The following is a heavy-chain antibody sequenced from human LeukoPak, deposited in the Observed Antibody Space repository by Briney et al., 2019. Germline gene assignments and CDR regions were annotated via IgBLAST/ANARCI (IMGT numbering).Heavy chain of an antibody. CDR3: ARAKNKYCSSTSCYFGYFDY. CDR1: GGSISSGSYY. Sequence: PSQTLSLTCTLSGGSISSGSYYWSWIRQPAGKGLEWIGRIYTSGSTNYNPSLKSRVTISVDTSKNQFSLKLSSVTAADTAVYYCARAKNKYCSSTSCYFGYFDYWGQGTLVTVSS. V-gene: IGHV4-61*02. CDR2: IYTSGST. D-gene: IGHD2-2*01. J-gene: IGHJ4*02.